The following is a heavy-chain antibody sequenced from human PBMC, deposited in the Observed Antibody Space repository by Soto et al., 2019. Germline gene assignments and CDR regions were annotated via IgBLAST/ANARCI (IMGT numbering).Heavy chain of an antibody. CDR1: GGSVSSNSYY. D-gene: IGHD6-13*01. J-gene: IGHJ5*02. CDR3: AREKIAATGYNWFDP. V-gene: IGHV4-39*01. Sequence: SETLSLTCTVSGGSVSSNSYYWGWVRQPPGKGLEWIGSVYYSGSTYYNPSLESRVTISVDKSKNQFSLKLRSVTAADTAVYYCAREKIAATGYNWFDPWGQGTLVTVSS. CDR2: VYYSGST.